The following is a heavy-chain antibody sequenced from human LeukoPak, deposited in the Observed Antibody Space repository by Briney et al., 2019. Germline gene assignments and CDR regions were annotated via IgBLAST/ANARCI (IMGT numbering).Heavy chain of an antibody. J-gene: IGHJ4*02. CDR3: GRGSSDNSYSVAGN. Sequence: GGSLRLSCAASGFTSSTYAMTWVRQAPGRGLEWVSTISAGVGSTNYADSVKGRFTTSRDNSDNTVYLQMNSLRAEDTAVYYCGRGSSDNSYSVAGNWGQGTLVTVSS. D-gene: IGHD3-22*01. CDR2: ISAGVGST. CDR1: GFTSSTYA. V-gene: IGHV3-23*01.